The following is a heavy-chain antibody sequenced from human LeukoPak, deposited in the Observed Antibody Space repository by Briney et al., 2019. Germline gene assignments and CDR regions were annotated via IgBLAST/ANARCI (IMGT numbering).Heavy chain of an antibody. V-gene: IGHV3-23*01. D-gene: IGHD6-13*01. CDR2: ISGSSGST. CDR1: GFTFSSYA. Sequence: GGSLRLSCAASGFTFSSYAMSWVRQAPGKGLEWVSAISGSSGSTYYADSVKGRFTISRDNSKNTLYLQMNSLRAEDTAVYYCAKSTSGYSSSWYDYWGQGTLVTVSS. CDR3: AKSTSGYSSSWYDY. J-gene: IGHJ4*02.